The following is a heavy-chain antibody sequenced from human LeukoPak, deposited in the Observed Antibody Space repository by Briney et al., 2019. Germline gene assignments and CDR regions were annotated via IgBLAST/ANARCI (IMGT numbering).Heavy chain of an antibody. J-gene: IGHJ2*01. CDR2: INHSGST. CDR3: ARDRRGGYWYFDL. V-gene: IGHV4-34*01. CDR1: GGSFSGYY. Sequence: SETLSLTCAVYGGSFSGYYWSWIRQPPGKGLEWIGEINHSGSTNYNPSLKSRVTISVDTSKNQFSLKLSSVTPEDTAVYYCARDRRGGYWYFDLWGRGTLVTVSS. D-gene: IGHD3-10*01.